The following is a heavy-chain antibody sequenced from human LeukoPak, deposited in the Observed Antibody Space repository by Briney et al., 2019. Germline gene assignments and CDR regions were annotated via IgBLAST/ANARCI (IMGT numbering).Heavy chain of an antibody. CDR1: GGSISSSNW. D-gene: IGHD6-19*01. Sequence: PSGTLSLTCAVSGGSISSSNWWSWVRQPPGKGLEWIGETYHSGSTNYNPSLKSRVTISVDKSKNQFSLKLSSVTAADTAVYYCARAKDSSGWYPPGFDYWGQGTLVTVSS. CDR2: TYHSGST. J-gene: IGHJ4*02. V-gene: IGHV4-4*02. CDR3: ARAKDSSGWYPPGFDY.